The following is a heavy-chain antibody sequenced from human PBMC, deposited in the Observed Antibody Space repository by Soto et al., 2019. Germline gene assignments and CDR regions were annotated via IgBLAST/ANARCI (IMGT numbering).Heavy chain of an antibody. Sequence: GASVKVSCKASGGTFSSYAISWVRQAPGQGLEWMGGIIPIFSTANYAQKFQGRVTITADESTSTAYMELSSLRSEDTAVYYCARLFRSGYYNWFVPWGQGTLVTVSS. CDR3: ARLFRSGYYNWFVP. CDR2: IIPIFSTA. D-gene: IGHD3-3*01. CDR1: GGTFSSYA. V-gene: IGHV1-69*13. J-gene: IGHJ5*02.